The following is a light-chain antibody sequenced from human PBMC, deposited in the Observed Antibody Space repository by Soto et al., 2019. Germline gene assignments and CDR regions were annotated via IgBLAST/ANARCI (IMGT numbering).Light chain of an antibody. CDR1: SSDVGRYSY. Sequence: QSVLTQPRSVSGSPGQSVSISCTGTSSDVGRYSYVSWYQQHPGKAPKLMIYDVSERPSGVPDRFSGSKSGNTASLTISGLQAEDEADYYCCSYAATYKGVLGNGTKLTVL. CDR3: CSYAATYKGV. CDR2: DVS. J-gene: IGLJ1*01. V-gene: IGLV2-11*01.